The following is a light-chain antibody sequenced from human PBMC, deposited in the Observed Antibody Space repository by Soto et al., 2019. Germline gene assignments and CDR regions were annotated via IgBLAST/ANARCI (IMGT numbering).Light chain of an antibody. V-gene: IGKV1-39*01. Sequence: DIQMTQSPSSLCASVGDRVTITCRASQSISSYLNWYQQKPGKAPKLLIYAASRLQSGVPSRFSGSGPGTDFTLTISSLQPEDFATYYCQQSYSTPVFGQGTKVDIK. CDR2: AAS. CDR1: QSISSY. J-gene: IGKJ1*01. CDR3: QQSYSTPV.